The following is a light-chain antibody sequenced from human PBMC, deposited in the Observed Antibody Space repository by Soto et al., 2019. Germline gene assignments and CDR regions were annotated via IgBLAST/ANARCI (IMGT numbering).Light chain of an antibody. J-gene: IGKJ4*01. CDR1: QTISNS. CDR2: AAS. CDR3: QYYNNWPAT. Sequence: TQSPSTLSSSPGDRATLSCRASQTISNSLAWYQQKPGQAPRLLIYAASTRASGVSARFSGSGSGTEFTLTISSLQSEDFTIYYCQYYNNWPATFGGGTKVDIK. V-gene: IGKV3-15*01.